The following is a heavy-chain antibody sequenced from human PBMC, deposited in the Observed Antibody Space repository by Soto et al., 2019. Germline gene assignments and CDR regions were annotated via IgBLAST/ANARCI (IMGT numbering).Heavy chain of an antibody. V-gene: IGHV4-4*07. CDR3: SREGAFADTP. CDR2: IHNSGYT. Sequence: SETLSLTCTISGGYISTYYWSWIRQPPGKGLEWIGHIHNSGYTNYNPSLSSRVTMSIDASNNQFSLKLSSATAADTAVYYCSREGAFADTPSGHGTLVTV. CDR1: GGYISTYY. J-gene: IGHJ5*02.